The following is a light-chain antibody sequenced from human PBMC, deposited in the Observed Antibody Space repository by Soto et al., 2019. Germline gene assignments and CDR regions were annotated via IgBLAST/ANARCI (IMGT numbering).Light chain of an antibody. CDR2: GAS. Sequence: DIVLTQSPVTLSLSPGERATLSCRASQSVSSSYLAWYQQKPGQAPRLLIYGASSRATGIPDRFSGSGSGTDFTLTISRLEPEDFAVYYCQQYGSSPKAFGQGTRLEIK. CDR1: QSVSSSY. V-gene: IGKV3-20*01. J-gene: IGKJ5*01. CDR3: QQYGSSPKA.